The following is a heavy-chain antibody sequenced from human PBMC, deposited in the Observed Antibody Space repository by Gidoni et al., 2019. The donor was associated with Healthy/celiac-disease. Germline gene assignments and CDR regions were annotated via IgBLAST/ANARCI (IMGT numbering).Heavy chain of an antibody. J-gene: IGHJ4*02. Sequence: QLQLQESGPGLVKPSETLSLTCTVSGGPISSSSYYWGWIRQPPGKGLEWIGSIYYSGSTYYNPSLKSRVTISVDTSKNQFSLKLSSVTAADTAVYYCARQVYSSGWYFYYWGQGTLVTVSS. CDR2: IYYSGST. D-gene: IGHD6-19*01. V-gene: IGHV4-39*01. CDR1: GGPISSSSYY. CDR3: ARQVYSSGWYFYY.